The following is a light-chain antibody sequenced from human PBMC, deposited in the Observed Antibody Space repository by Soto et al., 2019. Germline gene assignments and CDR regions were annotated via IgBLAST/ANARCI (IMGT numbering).Light chain of an antibody. Sequence: EIVMTQSPATLSVSQGERATLSCRASQSVGSGLSWYQQKPGQAPSLLIYGAFTRATGIPARFSGTGSGTEFTLTISSLQSEDFALYYCQQYNDWPLTFGQGTKVDI. J-gene: IGKJ1*01. CDR1: QSVGSG. CDR3: QQYNDWPLT. V-gene: IGKV3-15*01. CDR2: GAF.